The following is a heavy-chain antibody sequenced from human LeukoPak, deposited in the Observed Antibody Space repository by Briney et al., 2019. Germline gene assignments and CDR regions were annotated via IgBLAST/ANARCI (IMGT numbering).Heavy chain of an antibody. D-gene: IGHD3-10*01. CDR2: INQYGNEK. Sequence: PGGSLRLSCAATGFTFSIYWMNWVRQAPGKGLEWVANINQYGNEKYYVDSVKGRFTISRDNDKNSLYLEMNSLRAEDTAVYYCATCAEMDRGVIINGHLDYWGQGTLVTASS. CDR1: GFTFSIYW. J-gene: IGHJ4*02. CDR3: ATCAEMDRGVIINGHLDY. V-gene: IGHV3-7*01.